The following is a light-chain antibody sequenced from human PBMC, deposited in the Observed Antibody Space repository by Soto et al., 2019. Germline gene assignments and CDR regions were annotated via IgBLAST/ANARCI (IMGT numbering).Light chain of an antibody. V-gene: IGLV4-69*01. CDR3: QTWGTGFQV. CDR2: LNNDGSH. J-gene: IGLJ2*01. CDR1: SGHSSYA. Sequence: QPVLTQSPSASASLGASVKLTCTLSSGHSSYAIARHQKQPGKGPRYLMDLNNDGSHTKGDGIPDRFSGSSSGAERYLIISSLQSEDEADYYCQTWGTGFQVFGGGTKVTVL.